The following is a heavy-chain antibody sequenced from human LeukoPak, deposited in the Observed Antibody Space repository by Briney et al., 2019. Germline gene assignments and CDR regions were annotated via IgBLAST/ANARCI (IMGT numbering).Heavy chain of an antibody. Sequence: GLEWLWYIFYSVITYYNPSLKSRVTISVDMSKDPFSLKLSSVTAADTAVYFCAKGIYSFDIWGQGTIVTVSS. CDR3: AKGIYSFDI. V-gene: IGHV4-30-2*01. D-gene: IGHD3-10*01. CDR2: IFYSVIT. J-gene: IGHJ3*02.